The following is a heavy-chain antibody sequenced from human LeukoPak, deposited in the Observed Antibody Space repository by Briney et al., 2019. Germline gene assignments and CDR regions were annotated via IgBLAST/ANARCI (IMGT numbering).Heavy chain of an antibody. J-gene: IGHJ5*02. V-gene: IGHV5-51*04. D-gene: IGHD2-21*02. CDR1: GYSFTSYW. CDR3: ARGGDGAYCGGDCYANWFDP. Sequence: GESLKISCKGSGYSFTSYWIGWVRQMPGKGLEWMGIIYPGDSDTRYSPSFQGQVTISADKPISTAYLQWSSLKASDTAMYYCARGGDGAYCGGDCYANWFDPWGQGTLVTVSS. CDR2: IYPGDSDT.